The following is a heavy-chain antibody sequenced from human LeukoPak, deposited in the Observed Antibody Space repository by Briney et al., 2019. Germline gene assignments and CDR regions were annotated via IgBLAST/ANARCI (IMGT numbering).Heavy chain of an antibody. D-gene: IGHD3-3*01. V-gene: IGHV1-24*01. CDR3: ATANPYYDFWSGYYGG. CDR2: FDPEDGET. CDR1: GYTLTELS. J-gene: IGHJ4*02. Sequence: ASVKVSCKVSGYTLTELSMHWVGQAPGKGLEWMGGFDPEDGETIYAQKFQGRVTMSEDTSTDTAYMELSSLRSEDTAVYYCATANPYYDFWSGYYGGWGQGTLVTVSS.